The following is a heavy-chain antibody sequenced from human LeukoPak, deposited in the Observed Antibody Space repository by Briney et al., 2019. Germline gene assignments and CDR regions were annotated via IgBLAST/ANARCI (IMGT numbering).Heavy chain of an antibody. Sequence: PGGSLRLSCAASGFTFSSYGMHWVRQAPGKGLEWVAVISYDGSNKYYADSVKGRFTISRDNSKNTLYLQMNSLRAEDTAVYYCAKDKTEYYDFWSGYYKVESYFDYWGQGTLVTVSS. V-gene: IGHV3-30*18. J-gene: IGHJ4*02. CDR2: ISYDGSNK. CDR1: GFTFSSYG. CDR3: AKDKTEYYDFWSGYYKVESYFDY. D-gene: IGHD3-3*01.